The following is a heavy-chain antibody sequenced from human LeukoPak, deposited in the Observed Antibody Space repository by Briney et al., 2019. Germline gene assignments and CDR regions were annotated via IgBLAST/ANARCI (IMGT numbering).Heavy chain of an antibody. D-gene: IGHD5-18*01. V-gene: IGHV3-30*02. CDR3: AKGKQQWWTFDALDI. J-gene: IGHJ3*02. CDR2: IWYNGSKK. Sequence: GGSLRLSCAGSGFIFSNYGMHWVRQTPGKGLEWVALIWYNGSKKYYADSVKGRFTISRDNSKNTLYLQINSLIPDDTAVYYCAKGKQQWWTFDALDIWGQGTTVTVSS. CDR1: GFIFSNYG.